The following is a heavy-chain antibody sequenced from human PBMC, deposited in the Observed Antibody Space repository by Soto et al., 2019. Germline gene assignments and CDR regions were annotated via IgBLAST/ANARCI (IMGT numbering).Heavy chain of an antibody. CDR2: IYYSGST. CDR1: GGSISSYY. J-gene: IGHJ6*02. CDR3: ARHMVIAAAGTYYYYGMDV. V-gene: IGHV4-59*08. Sequence: PSETLSLTCAVSGGSISSYYWSWIRQPPGKGLEWIGYIYYSGSTNYNPSLKSRVTISVDTSKNQFSLKLSSVTAADTAVYYCARHMVIAAAGTYYYYGMDVWGQGTTVTVSS. D-gene: IGHD6-13*01.